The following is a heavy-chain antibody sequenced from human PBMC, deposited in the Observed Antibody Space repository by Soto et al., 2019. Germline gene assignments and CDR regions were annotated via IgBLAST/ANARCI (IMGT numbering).Heavy chain of an antibody. CDR1: GYTFTGYY. CDR2: INPNSGGT. D-gene: IGHD3-22*01. J-gene: IGHJ5*02. V-gene: IGHV1-2*02. Sequence: QVQLVQSGAEVKKPGASVKVSCKASGYTFTGYYMHWVRQAPGQGLEWMGWINPNSGGTNYAQKFQGRVTMTRDTSISTAYMELSRLRSDDTAVYYCARDGAYASSGYKWTNWFDPWGQGTLVTVSS. CDR3: ARDGAYASSGYKWTNWFDP.